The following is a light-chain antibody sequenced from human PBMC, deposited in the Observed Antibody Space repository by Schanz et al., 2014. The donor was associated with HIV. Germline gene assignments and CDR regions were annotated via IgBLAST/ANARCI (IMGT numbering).Light chain of an antibody. CDR2: QAS. V-gene: IGKV1-5*03. CDR3: QQSDAYPYT. CDR1: QTISSW. J-gene: IGKJ2*01. Sequence: DIQMTQSPSTLSTSVGDRVTITCRARQTISSWLAWYQQKPGRAPNLLIYQASTLETGVPSRFSGSGSGTEFTLTISSLQPDDFATYYCQQSDAYPYTFGQGTKLEIK.